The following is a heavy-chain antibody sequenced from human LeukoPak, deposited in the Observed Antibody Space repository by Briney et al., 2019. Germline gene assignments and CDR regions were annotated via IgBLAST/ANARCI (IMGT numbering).Heavy chain of an antibody. CDR2: IYYSGST. V-gene: IGHV4-61*05. CDR3: ARGPTTGYYYDSSGYHGLDY. CDR1: GYSISSSSYY. Sequence: TASETLSLTCTVSGYSISSSSYYWGWIRQPPGKGLEWIGYIYYSGSTNYNPSLKSRVTISVDTSKNQFSLKLSSVTAADTAVYYCARGPTTGYYYDSSGYHGLDYWGQGTLVTVSS. D-gene: IGHD3-22*01. J-gene: IGHJ4*02.